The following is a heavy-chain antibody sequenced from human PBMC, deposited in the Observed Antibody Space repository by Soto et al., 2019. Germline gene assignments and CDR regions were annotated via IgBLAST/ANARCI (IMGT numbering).Heavy chain of an antibody. CDR2: INPDSGAT. CDR1: GYTFTGYY. J-gene: IGHJ6*02. Sequence: QVQLVQSGTEVRRPGASVKVSCKASGYTFTGYYIHWVRQAPGQGPEWMGWINPDSGATKVVQKSQGWVALSRDKSISTAYMALTRLAPDDTAVYFCARAGNGLCNNEGSPHYNGMDVWGQGTTVIVS. CDR3: ARAGNGLCNNEGSPHYNGMDV. V-gene: IGHV1-2*04. D-gene: IGHD2-15*01.